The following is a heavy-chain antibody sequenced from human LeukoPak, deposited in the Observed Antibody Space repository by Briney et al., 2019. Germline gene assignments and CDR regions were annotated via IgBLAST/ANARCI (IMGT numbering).Heavy chain of an antibody. CDR3: AKDFPHYYESSHGMDA. D-gene: IGHD3-22*01. V-gene: IGHV3-48*03. CDR1: GFSFGGYE. J-gene: IGHJ6*02. CDR2: ISTTGSTV. Sequence: GGSLRLSCAASGFSFGGYEMNWVRQAPGKGLEWVSYISTTGSTVYYADSVEGRFTISRDNAKNLLHLQMNSLRAEDAAVYYCAKDFPHYYESSHGMDAWGQGTTVTVSS.